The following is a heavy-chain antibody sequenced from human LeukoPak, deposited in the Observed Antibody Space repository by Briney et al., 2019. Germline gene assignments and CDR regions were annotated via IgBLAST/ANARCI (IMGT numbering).Heavy chain of an antibody. J-gene: IGHJ6*04. CDR2: INPSGGST. D-gene: IGHD3-9*01. Sequence: ASVKVSCKASGYTFTSYYMHWERQAPGQGLEWMGIINPSGGSTSYAQKFQGRVTMTRDTSTSTVYMELSSLRSEDTAVYYCARGVRYFDWLVVVEFGMDVWGKGTTVTVSS. CDR1: GYTFTSYY. V-gene: IGHV1-46*01. CDR3: ARGVRYFDWLVVVEFGMDV.